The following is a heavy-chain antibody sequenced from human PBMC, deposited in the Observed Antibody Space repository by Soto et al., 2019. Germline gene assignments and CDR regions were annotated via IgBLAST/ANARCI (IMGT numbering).Heavy chain of an antibody. D-gene: IGHD6-13*01. J-gene: IGHJ5*02. CDR2: INHSGST. Sequence: SETLSLTCAVYGGSFSGYYWSWIRQPPGKGLEWIGEINHSGSTNYNPSLKSRVTISVDTSKNQFSLKLSSVTAADTAVYYCGKNPHGSSGHFTWSAPGGQGTLVPVSP. CDR1: GGSFSGYY. CDR3: GKNPHGSSGHFTWSAP. V-gene: IGHV4-34*01.